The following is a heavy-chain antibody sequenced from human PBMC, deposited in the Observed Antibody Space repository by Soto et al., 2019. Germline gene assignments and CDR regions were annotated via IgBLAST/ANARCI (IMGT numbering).Heavy chain of an antibody. J-gene: IGHJ1*01. V-gene: IGHV1-8*01. Sequence: QVQLVQSGAEVKKPGASVKVSCKASGYTFTSYDINWVRQATGQGLQWTGWMNPNSGNTGYAQKFQGRVTMTRNTSISTAYMELSSLRSEDTAVYYCAADIVLVPAAMRYFQHWGQGTLVTVSS. CDR3: AADIVLVPAAMRYFQH. CDR2: MNPNSGNT. CDR1: GYTFTSYD. D-gene: IGHD2-2*01.